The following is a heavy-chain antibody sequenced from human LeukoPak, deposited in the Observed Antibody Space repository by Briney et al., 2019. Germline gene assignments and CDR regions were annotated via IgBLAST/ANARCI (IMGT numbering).Heavy chain of an antibody. J-gene: IGHJ5*02. V-gene: IGHV1-69*13. D-gene: IGHD6-13*01. CDR1: GGTFSSYA. CDR2: IIPIFGTA. CDR3: ARDRAPPRIAAAETWFDP. Sequence: GASVKVSCKASGGTFSSYAISWVRQAPGQGLEWMGGIIPIFGTANYAQKFQGRVTITADESTSTAYMELSSLRSEDTAVYYCARDRAPPRIAAAETWFDPWGQGTLVTVSS.